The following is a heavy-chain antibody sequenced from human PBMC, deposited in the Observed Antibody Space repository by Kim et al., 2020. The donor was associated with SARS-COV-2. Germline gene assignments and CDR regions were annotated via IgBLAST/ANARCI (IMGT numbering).Heavy chain of an antibody. J-gene: IGHJ4*02. CDR2: SGST. CDR3: ATDSSQGY. V-gene: IGHV4-39*01. Sequence: SGSTYHHPSLKSRVTISVDTSKNQFSLKLSSVTAADTAVYYCATDSSQGYWGQGTLVTVSS.